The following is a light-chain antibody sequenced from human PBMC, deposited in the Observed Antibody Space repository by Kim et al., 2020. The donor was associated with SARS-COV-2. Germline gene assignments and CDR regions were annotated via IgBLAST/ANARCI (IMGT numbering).Light chain of an antibody. CDR3: HQYVYSPYT. J-gene: IGKJ2*01. CDR2: GAS. V-gene: IGKV3-20*01. CDR1: QSVSSSH. Sequence: SPGESATPCCRASQSVSSSHLAWYQQKPGQAPRLLIYGASNRATGIPDRFSGSGSATDFTLTISRLEPEDFAVYHCHQYVYSPYTFGQGTKLEI.